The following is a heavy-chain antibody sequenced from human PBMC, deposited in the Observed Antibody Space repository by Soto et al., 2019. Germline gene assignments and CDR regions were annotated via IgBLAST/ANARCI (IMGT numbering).Heavy chain of an antibody. CDR2: ISAYNANT. D-gene: IGHD6-6*01. CDR3: ARGSSSSPYFDY. CDR1: GYTFTSYD. Sequence: ASVKVSCKASGYTFTSYDISWVRQAPGQGLEWTGWISAYNANTNYAQKLQGRVTMTTDTSTSTVYMELSSVTAADTAVYYCARGSSSSPYFDYWGQGTLVTVSS. J-gene: IGHJ4*02. V-gene: IGHV1-18*04.